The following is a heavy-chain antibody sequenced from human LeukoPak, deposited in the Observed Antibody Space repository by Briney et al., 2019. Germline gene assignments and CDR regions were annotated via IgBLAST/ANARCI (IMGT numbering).Heavy chain of an antibody. D-gene: IGHD4-17*01. CDR1: GYTSTAFSDYY. CDR3: ARMFRFGDYDSIFF. Sequence: ASVKVSCKASGYTSTAFSDYYIHWVRQAPGQGLEWMGRINPNSGYTDYAQKFQGRVTMTRDTSISTAYMELSSLKSDDTAVYYCARMFRFGDYDSIFFWGQGTLVTVSS. CDR2: INPNSGYT. V-gene: IGHV1-2*06. J-gene: IGHJ4*02.